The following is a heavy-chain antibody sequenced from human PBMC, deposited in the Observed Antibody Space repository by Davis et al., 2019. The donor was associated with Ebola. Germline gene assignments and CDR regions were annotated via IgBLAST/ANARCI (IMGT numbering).Heavy chain of an antibody. Sequence: ASVKVSCKASGYTFSSYAISWVRQAPGQGLEWMGWISAYNGDTHYAQKFQGRVTLTRDTSINTDYMELSSLRSDDTAIYYCAREKGGDGWFDPWGQGTLVTVSS. CDR1: GYTFSSYA. V-gene: IGHV1-18*01. D-gene: IGHD3-16*01. CDR2: ISAYNGDT. CDR3: AREKGGDGWFDP. J-gene: IGHJ5*02.